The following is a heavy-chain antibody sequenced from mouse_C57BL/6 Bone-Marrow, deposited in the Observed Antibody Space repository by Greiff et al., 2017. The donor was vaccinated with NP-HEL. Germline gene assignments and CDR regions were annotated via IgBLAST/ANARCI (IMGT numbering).Heavy chain of an antibody. CDR2: INYDGSST. CDR3: AREGGLRLRTYAMDY. J-gene: IGHJ4*01. V-gene: IGHV5-16*01. Sequence: DVQLVESEGGLVQPGSSMKLSCTASGFTFSDYYMAWVRQVPEKGLEWVANINYDGSSTSYLDSLKSRFIISRDNAKNILYLQMSSLKSEDTATYYCAREGGLRLRTYAMDYWGQGTSVTVSS. D-gene: IGHD2-4*01. CDR1: GFTFSDYY.